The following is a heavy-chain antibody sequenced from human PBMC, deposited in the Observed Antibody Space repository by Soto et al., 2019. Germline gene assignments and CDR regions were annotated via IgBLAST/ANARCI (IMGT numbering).Heavy chain of an antibody. CDR3: ARSPRSTLRIAAAGNLDY. CDR2: IYPGDSDT. CDR1: GYSFTSYW. V-gene: IGHV5-51*01. J-gene: IGHJ4*02. D-gene: IGHD6-13*01. Sequence: GESLKISCKGSGYSFTSYWIGWVRQMPGKGLEWMGIIYPGDSDTRYSPSFQGQVTISADKSISTAYLQWSSLKASDTAMYYCARSPRSTLRIAAAGNLDYWGQGTLVTVSS.